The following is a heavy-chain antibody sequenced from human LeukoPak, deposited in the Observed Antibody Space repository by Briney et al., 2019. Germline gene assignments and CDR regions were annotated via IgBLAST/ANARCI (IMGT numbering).Heavy chain of an antibody. CDR2: ISYDGSNK. J-gene: IGHJ4*02. CDR3: ARDLGLSVVGATNNY. Sequence: GGSLRLSCAASGFTFSSYAMHWVRQAPGKGLEWVAIISYDGSNKYYADSVKGRFTISRDNSKNTLYLQMNSLRAEDTAVYYCARDLGLSVVGATNNYWGQGTLVTVSS. D-gene: IGHD1-26*01. CDR1: GFTFSSYA. V-gene: IGHV3-30*14.